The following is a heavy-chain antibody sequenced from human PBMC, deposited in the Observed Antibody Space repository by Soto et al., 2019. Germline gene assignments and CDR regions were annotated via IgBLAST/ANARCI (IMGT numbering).Heavy chain of an antibody. D-gene: IGHD6-6*01. J-gene: IGHJ4*02. CDR2: ISSSSSYT. Sequence: GGSLRLSCAASGFTFSDYYMSWIRQAPGKGLEGVSYISSSSSYTNYADSVKGRFTISRDNAKNSLYLQMNSLRAEDTAVYYCARRGSSGKLYFDYWGQGTLVTVSS. CDR3: ARRGSSGKLYFDY. V-gene: IGHV3-11*06. CDR1: GFTFSDYY.